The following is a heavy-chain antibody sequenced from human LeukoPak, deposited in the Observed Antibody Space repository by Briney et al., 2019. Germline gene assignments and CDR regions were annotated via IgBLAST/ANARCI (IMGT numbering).Heavy chain of an antibody. D-gene: IGHD4-17*01. CDR1: GFSFSSYT. J-gene: IGHJ4*02. Sequence: GGSLRLSCAASGFSFSSYTMNWVRQAPGKGLEWVSSISSSSSIYYADSVKGRFTISRDNAKNSLYLQMNSLRAEDTAVFYCARDQYTVTPPFDYWGQGTLVTVSS. V-gene: IGHV3-21*01. CDR3: ARDQYTVTPPFDY. CDR2: ISSSSSI.